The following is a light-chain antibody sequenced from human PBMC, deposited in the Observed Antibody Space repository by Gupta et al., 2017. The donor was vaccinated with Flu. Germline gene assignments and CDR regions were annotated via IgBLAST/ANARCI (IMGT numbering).Light chain of an antibody. CDR3: QQSYNNTST. J-gene: IGKJ5*01. Sequence: DIQMTQSPSSLSASLGDTVTITCRASQSITTYLNWYQQKPGKAPKLLIYAVSSLHSGVPSRFSGSGSATDFTLTISRLQPEDFATYFCQQSYNNTSTFGPGTLMDIK. CDR2: AVS. V-gene: IGKV1-39*01. CDR1: QSITTY.